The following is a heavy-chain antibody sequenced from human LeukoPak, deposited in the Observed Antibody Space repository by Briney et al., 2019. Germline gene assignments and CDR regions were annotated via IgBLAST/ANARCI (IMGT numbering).Heavy chain of an antibody. CDR2: ISSSGSTI. D-gene: IGHD6-13*01. CDR1: GFTFSSYE. CDR3: AREAAAGDYYYYYYMDV. V-gene: IGHV3-48*03. Sequence: GGSLRLSCAASGFTFSSYEMNWVRQAPGKGLEWVSYISSSGSTIYYADSVKGRFTISRDNAKNSLYLQMNSLRAEDTAVYYCAREAAAGDYYYYYYMDVWGKGTTVTVSS. J-gene: IGHJ6*03.